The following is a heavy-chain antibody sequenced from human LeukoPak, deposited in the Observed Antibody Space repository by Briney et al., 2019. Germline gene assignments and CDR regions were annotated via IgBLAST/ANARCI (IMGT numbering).Heavy chain of an antibody. J-gene: IGHJ4*02. Sequence: SETLSLTCTVSGGSVSSSSNYWSWIRQPPGKGLEWIGYVSYTGDASQNPSLRGRVTMSVDTSNNQVSLELSSVTAADTAVYYCARGWNYGDYWGQGTLVTVSS. D-gene: IGHD3-3*01. V-gene: IGHV4-61*01. CDR1: GGSVSSSSNY. CDR3: ARGWNYGDY. CDR2: VSYTGDA.